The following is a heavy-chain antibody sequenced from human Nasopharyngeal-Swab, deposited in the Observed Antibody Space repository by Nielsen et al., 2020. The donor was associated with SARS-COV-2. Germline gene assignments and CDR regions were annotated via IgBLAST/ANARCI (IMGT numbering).Heavy chain of an antibody. Sequence: WMRQSAWKGPEWIGEIHRGGTTNYNPSLESRVTISLDKSKNQFSLRLNSVTAADTAVYYCANVRVASAGTFDFWGLGTLVTVSS. J-gene: IGHJ4*02. D-gene: IGHD6-13*01. V-gene: IGHV4-4*02. CDR3: ANVRVASAGTFDF. CDR2: IHRGGTT.